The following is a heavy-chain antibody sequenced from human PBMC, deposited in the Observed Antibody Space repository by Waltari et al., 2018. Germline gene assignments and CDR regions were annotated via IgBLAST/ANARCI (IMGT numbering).Heavy chain of an antibody. CDR3: ARGRSQGYSGYEIDY. Sequence: EVQLVESGGGLVQPGGSLRLSCAASGFTFSSYEMNWVRQAPGKGLEWVSDISSSGSTIYYADSVKGRFTISRDNAKNSLYLQMNSLRAEDTAVYYCARGRSQGYSGYEIDYWGQGTLVTVSS. CDR2: ISSSGSTI. D-gene: IGHD5-12*01. CDR1: GFTFSSYE. J-gene: IGHJ4*02. V-gene: IGHV3-48*03.